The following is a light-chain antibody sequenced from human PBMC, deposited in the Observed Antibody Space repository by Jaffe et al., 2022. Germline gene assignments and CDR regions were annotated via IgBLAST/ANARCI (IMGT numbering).Light chain of an antibody. CDR2: ENN. Sequence: QSVLTQPPSVSAAPGQKVTISCSGSNSSFEKNSVSWYQQVPGAAPKLLIYENNNRPSGIPDRFSGSKSGTSATLGITGLQTGDEADYYCETWDNSLSAFVFGTGTKVTVL. J-gene: IGLJ1*01. CDR1: NSSFEKNS. CDR3: ETWDNSLSAFV. V-gene: IGLV1-51*02.